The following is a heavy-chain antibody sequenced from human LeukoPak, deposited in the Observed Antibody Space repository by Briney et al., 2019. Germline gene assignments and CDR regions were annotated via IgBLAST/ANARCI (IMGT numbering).Heavy chain of an antibody. V-gene: IGHV1-46*01. CDR1: GYTVTSYY. D-gene: IGHD5-18*01. Sequence: ASVKVSCKASGYTVTSYYMHWVRQAPGQGLEWMGIINPSGGSTSYAQKFQGRVTMTRDTSTSTVYMELSSLRSEDTAVYYCARGREGYSYGHDAFDIWGQGTMVTVSS. J-gene: IGHJ3*02. CDR2: INPSGGST. CDR3: ARGREGYSYGHDAFDI.